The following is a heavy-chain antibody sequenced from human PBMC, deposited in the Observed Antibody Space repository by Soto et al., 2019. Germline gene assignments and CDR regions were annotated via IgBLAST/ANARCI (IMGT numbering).Heavy chain of an antibody. CDR2: ISSRGSTI. J-gene: IGHJ6*02. Sequence: PGGSRRLSCAASGFTFSSYEMNWVRQAPGKGLEWFSYISSRGSTIAYGDSVKGRCTMTRDHATNALYLQMNTLRAEDTAVYYCASDGWGWAARVYYYYGMGVWGQGTTVTVSS. V-gene: IGHV3-48*03. CDR3: ASDGWGWAARVYYYYGMGV. CDR1: GFTFSSYE. D-gene: IGHD6-19*01.